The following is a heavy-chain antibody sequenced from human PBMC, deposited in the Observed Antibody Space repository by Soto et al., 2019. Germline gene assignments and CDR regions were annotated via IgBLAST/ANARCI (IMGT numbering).Heavy chain of an antibody. J-gene: IGHJ5*02. CDR1: GGSISSGGYY. CDR2: ISYSGTT. CDR3: ARDWVRSNWFDP. Sequence: PSETLSLTCTVSGGSISSGGYYWSWIRQHPGKGLEWIGYISYSGTTYYNPSLKSRVTISVDTSKNQFSLKLSSVPAADTAVYYCARDWVRSNWFDPWGQGTLVAVSS. D-gene: IGHD3-16*01. V-gene: IGHV4-31*03.